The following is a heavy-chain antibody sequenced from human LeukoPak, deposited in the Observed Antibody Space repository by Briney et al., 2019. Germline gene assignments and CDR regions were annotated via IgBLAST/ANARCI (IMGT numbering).Heavy chain of an antibody. CDR1: RFTFSDYW. D-gene: IGHD4-17*01. CDR3: ARVAYGDYGVFDY. V-gene: IGHV3-74*01. CDR2: INRDGGGT. J-gene: IGHJ4*02. Sequence: PGRSLRLSCAASRFTFSDYWMHWVRQAPGKGLVWVSRINRDGGGTTYADSVKGRFTISRDNAKNTLYLQMNSLRAEDTAVYFCARVAYGDYGVFDYWGQGTLVTVSS.